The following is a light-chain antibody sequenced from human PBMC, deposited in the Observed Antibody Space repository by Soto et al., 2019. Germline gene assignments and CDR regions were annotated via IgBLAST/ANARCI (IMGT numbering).Light chain of an antibody. J-gene: IGKJ2*01. V-gene: IGKV3-20*01. CDR3: NQYGNSNPP. CDR2: DAS. Sequence: EIVWTQSPGTLSLSPGERATRSCRASQSVSTSYLAWYQQKHGQATRLLLHDASSRASGIPARFSVSGSGTDLTLAISTLEPEDFAVYDCNQYGNSNPPFDQGPKLDIK. CDR1: QSVSTSY.